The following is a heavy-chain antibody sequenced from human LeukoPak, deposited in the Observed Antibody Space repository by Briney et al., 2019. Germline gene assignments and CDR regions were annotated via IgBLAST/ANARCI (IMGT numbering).Heavy chain of an antibody. CDR2: ISAYNGST. Sequence: ASVKVSCKASGYTFTSYGISWVRQAPGQGLEWMGWISAYNGSTNYAQKLQGRVTMTTDTSTSTAYMELRSLRSDDTAVYYCARDSYMVGATSAKGGYWGQGTLVTVSS. J-gene: IGHJ4*02. CDR1: GYTFTSYG. V-gene: IGHV1-18*01. CDR3: ARDSYMVGATSAKGGY. D-gene: IGHD1-26*01.